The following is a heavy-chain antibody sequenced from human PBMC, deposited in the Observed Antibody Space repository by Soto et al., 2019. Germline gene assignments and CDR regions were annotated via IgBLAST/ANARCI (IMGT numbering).Heavy chain of an antibody. V-gene: IGHV3-23*01. J-gene: IGHJ4*02. Sequence: GGSLRLSCAASGFSFENYAMTWVRQAPGKGLEWVSGIRGSGGSTYYADSVKGRFTISRDNSQNTLYLQMNGLRADDTAVYYCAKDLGDCSPVGLDCWGQRTLVTVSS. D-gene: IGHD2-21*02. CDR1: GFSFENYA. CDR2: IRGSGGST. CDR3: AKDLGDCSPVGLDC.